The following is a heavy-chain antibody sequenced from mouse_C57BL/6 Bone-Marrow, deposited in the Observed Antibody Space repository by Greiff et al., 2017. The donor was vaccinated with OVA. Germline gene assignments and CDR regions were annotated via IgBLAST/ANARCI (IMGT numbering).Heavy chain of an antibody. J-gene: IGHJ3*01. V-gene: IGHV5-15*01. CDR3: ARHGYPSWFAY. CDR1: GFTFSDYG. CDR2: ISNLAYSI. D-gene: IGHD2-2*01. Sequence: DVKLVESGGGLVQPGGSLKLSCAASGFTFSDYGMAWVRQAPRKGPEWVAFISNLAYSIYYADTVTGRFTIARENAKNTLYLEMSSLRSEDTAMYYCARHGYPSWFAYWGQGTLVTVSA.